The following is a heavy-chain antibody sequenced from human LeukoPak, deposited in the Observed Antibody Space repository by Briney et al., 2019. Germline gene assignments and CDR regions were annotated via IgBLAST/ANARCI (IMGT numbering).Heavy chain of an antibody. V-gene: IGHV1-69*05. Sequence: VASVKVSCKASGGTFSSYAINWVRQAPGQGLEWMGRIIPIFGTANYAQKFQGRVTITTGESTSTAYMELSSLRSEDTAVYYCARLAALGDWFDPWGQGTLVTVSS. D-gene: IGHD6-6*01. CDR1: GGTFSSYA. CDR3: ARLAALGDWFDP. CDR2: IIPIFGTA. J-gene: IGHJ5*02.